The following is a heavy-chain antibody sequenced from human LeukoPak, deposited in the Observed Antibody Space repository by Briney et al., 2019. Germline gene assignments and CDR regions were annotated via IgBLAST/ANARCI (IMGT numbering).Heavy chain of an antibody. CDR1: GFTFSFYA. CDR2: ISGSGGST. D-gene: IGHD2-2*01. Sequence: GGSLRLSCAASGFTFSFYAMSWVRQAPGKGLEWVSGISGSGGSTYHADSVKGRFTISRDNSKNTLYLQMNSLRAEDTAVYFCAKGHGSNICDYHGMDVWGQGTTVTVSS. CDR3: AKGHGSNICDYHGMDV. J-gene: IGHJ6*02. V-gene: IGHV3-23*01.